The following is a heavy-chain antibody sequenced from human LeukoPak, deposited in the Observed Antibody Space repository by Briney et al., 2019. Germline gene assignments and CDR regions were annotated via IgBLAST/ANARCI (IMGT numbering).Heavy chain of an antibody. Sequence: HPGGSLRLSCAASGFTFSTYGMHWVRQAPDKGLEWVAFIRYEGNSKYYADSVKGRFTISRDDSKNTLYLQMDSLRAEDTAVYYCAKDLLRDRWFGESWGQGTLVTVSS. CDR3: AKDLLRDRWFGES. CDR1: GFTFSTYG. CDR2: IRYEGNSK. J-gene: IGHJ5*02. V-gene: IGHV3-30*02. D-gene: IGHD3-10*01.